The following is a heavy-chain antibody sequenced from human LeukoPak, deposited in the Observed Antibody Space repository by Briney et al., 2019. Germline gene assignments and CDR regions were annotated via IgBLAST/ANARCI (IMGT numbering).Heavy chain of an antibody. CDR2: IYYSGST. Sequence: SETLSLTCTVSGGPISSTSYYWGWIRQPPGKGLEWIGYIYYSGSTNYNPSLKSRVTISVDTSKNQFSLKLSSVTAADTAVYYCASSGSFRQQLVKWGQGTLVTVSS. V-gene: IGHV4-61*05. CDR3: ASSGSFRQQLVK. D-gene: IGHD6-13*01. CDR1: GGPISSTSYY. J-gene: IGHJ1*01.